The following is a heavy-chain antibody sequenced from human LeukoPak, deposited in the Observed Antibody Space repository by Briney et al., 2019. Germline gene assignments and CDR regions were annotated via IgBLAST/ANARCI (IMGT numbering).Heavy chain of an antibody. V-gene: IGHV4-34*01. CDR1: GGSFSGYC. CDR3: ARGKADGYDGY. Sequence: SETLSLTCAVWGGSFSGYCWSWIRQPPGKGLEWIGEISHTGSTSYNPSLKSRVTISVDTSKNQFSLKLTSVTAADSAVYYCARGKADGYDGYWGQGTLVTVAS. J-gene: IGHJ4*02. D-gene: IGHD5-24*01. CDR2: ISHTGST.